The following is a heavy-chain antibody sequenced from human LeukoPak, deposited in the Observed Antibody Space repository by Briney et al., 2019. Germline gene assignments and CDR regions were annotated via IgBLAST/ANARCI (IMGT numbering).Heavy chain of an antibody. D-gene: IGHD2-15*01. V-gene: IGHV3-74*01. CDR2: INNDGTTT. J-gene: IGHJ4*02. CDR1: GFTFSSSW. Sequence: GGSLRLSCAASGFTFSSSWMYWVRQAPGKGLVWVSRINNDGTTTTDADFVKGRFTISRDNAKNMLYLQMNSLRAEDTAVYYCARDLGSGGSCYRNWGQGTLVTVSS. CDR3: ARDLGSGGSCYRN.